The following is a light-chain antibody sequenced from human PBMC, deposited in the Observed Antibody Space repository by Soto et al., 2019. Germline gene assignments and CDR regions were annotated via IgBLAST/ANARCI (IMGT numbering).Light chain of an antibody. Sequence: EIVLTQSPGTLSLSPGERATLSCRASQSVSSSYLAWYQQKPGQAPRLLIYGATSRATGIPDRFSGSGSGTDFTLTISRLEPEDFAVYYCQQYGSSRTFGQGNKVAIK. CDR2: GAT. CDR1: QSVSSSY. V-gene: IGKV3-20*01. J-gene: IGKJ1*01. CDR3: QQYGSSRT.